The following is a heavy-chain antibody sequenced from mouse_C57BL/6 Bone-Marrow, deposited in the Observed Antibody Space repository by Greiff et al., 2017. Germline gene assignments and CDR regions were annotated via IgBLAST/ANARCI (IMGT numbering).Heavy chain of an antibody. Sequence: EVHLVESGGGLVKPGGSLKLSCAASGFTFSDYGMHWVRQAPEKGLEWVAYISSGSSTLYYADTVKGRFTISRDNAKNTLFLQMTSLRSEDTAMYYCARNLYYGSSYYAMDYWGQGTSVTVSS. CDR1: GFTFSDYG. J-gene: IGHJ4*01. CDR2: ISSGSSTL. CDR3: ARNLYYGSSYYAMDY. D-gene: IGHD1-1*01. V-gene: IGHV5-17*01.